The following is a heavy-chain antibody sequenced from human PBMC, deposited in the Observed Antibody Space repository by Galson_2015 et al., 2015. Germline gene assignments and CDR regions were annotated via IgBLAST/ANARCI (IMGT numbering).Heavy chain of an antibody. Sequence: SCQASGGTFSSYAISWVRQAPGQGLEWMGGIIPIFGTANYAQKFQGRVTITADESTSTAYMELSSLRSEDTAVYYCARVVVFWFDPWGQGTLVTVSS. CDR2: IIPIFGTA. J-gene: IGHJ5*02. V-gene: IGHV1-69*01. CDR1: GGTFSSYA. CDR3: ARVVVFWFDP. D-gene: IGHD2-2*01.